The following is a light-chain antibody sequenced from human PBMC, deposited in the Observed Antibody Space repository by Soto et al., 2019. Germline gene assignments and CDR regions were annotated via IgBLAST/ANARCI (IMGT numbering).Light chain of an antibody. CDR1: SSDVGGYNY. CDR3: TSYTSSSTLHV. V-gene: IGLV2-14*01. J-gene: IGLJ1*01. CDR2: EVS. Sequence: QSVLTQPASVSGSPGQSITISCTGTSSDVGGYNYVSWYQQHPGKAPKLMIYEVSNRPLGVSNRFSGSKSGNTASLTISGLQAEDEADYYCTSYTSSSTLHVFGTGTKV.